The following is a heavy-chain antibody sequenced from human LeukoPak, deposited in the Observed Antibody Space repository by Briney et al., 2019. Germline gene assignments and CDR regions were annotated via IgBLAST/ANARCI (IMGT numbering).Heavy chain of an antibody. CDR1: DFNFNYVW. V-gene: IGHV3-74*01. CDR3: IRDFRSADL. CDR2: IYVDGRTT. J-gene: IGHJ5*02. Sequence: GGSLRLSCAASDFNFNYVWMSWVRQAPGKGLVWVSRIYVDGRTTNYADSVKGRFTISIDKAKNTVYLEMNSLSVEDTATYYCIRDFRSADLWGQGTLVTVTS.